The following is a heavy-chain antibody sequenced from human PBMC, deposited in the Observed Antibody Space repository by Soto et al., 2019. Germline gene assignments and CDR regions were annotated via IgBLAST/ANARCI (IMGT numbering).Heavy chain of an antibody. CDR2: ISKSGGTT. J-gene: IGHJ4*02. V-gene: IGHV3-48*03. CDR1: GFTFSAYE. CDR3: VREGHYYFDY. Sequence: VGSLRLSCAASGFTFSAYEMHWVRQAPGQGLEWVSYISKSGGTTYYADSVKGRFTISRDDAKNSVYLQMSSLRPEDMAVYKCVREGHYYFDYWGQGALVTVSS.